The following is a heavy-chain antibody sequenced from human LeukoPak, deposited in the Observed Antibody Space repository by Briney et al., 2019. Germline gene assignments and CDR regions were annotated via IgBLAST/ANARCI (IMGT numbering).Heavy chain of an antibody. CDR2: IYYSGST. V-gene: IGHV4-59*01. D-gene: IGHD3-16*01. J-gene: IGHJ6*03. CDR3: ARETSQKGAHYMDV. Sequence: SETLSLTCTVSGGSISSYYWSWIRQPPGKGREYIGYIYYSGSTNYNPSLKSRLTISVDTSKNQFSLKLSSVTAADTAVYYCARETSQKGAHYMDVWGKGTTVTISS. CDR1: GGSISSYY.